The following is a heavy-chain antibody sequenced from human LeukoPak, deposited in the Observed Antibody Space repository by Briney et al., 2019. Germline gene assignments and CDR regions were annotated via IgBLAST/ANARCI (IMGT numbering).Heavy chain of an antibody. Sequence: SETLSLTCTVSGGSISGYYWSWIRQPPGKGLEWIAYIYYNGISNYNPSLKSRVIISVDSSKNQFSLKLTSVTAADTAVYYCAKRVVVILYNWFDPWGQGTLVTVSS. CDR1: GGSISGYY. D-gene: IGHD3-22*01. CDR2: IYYNGIS. CDR3: AKRVVVILYNWFDP. J-gene: IGHJ5*02. V-gene: IGHV4-59*01.